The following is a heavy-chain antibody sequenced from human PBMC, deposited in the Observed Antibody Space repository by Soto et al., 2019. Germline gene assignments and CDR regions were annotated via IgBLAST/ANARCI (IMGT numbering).Heavy chain of an antibody. J-gene: IGHJ6*03. CDR3: AKGNDYGDSYYYYYYYMDV. D-gene: IGHD4-17*01. Sequence: PGGSLRLSCAASGFTFSSYAMSWVRQAPGKGLEWVSAISGSGGSTYYADSVKGRFTISRDNSKNTLYLQMNSLRAEDTAVYYCAKGNDYGDSYYYYYYYMDVWGKGTTVTVSS. CDR1: GFTFSSYA. CDR2: ISGSGGST. V-gene: IGHV3-23*01.